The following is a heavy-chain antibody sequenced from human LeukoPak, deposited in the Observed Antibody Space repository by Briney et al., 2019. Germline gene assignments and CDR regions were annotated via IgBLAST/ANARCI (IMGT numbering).Heavy chain of an antibody. D-gene: IGHD7-27*01. V-gene: IGHV3-7*01. CDR1: GFTFSGAW. Sequence: GGSLRLSCTASGFTFSGAWMTWVRQAPGKGLEWVANIREDGTEKNYVDSVKGRFTISRDNAKNSLFLQMSNLRDDDTAIYYCARHVGISFWGQGTVVTVSS. CDR3: ARHVGISF. J-gene: IGHJ4*02. CDR2: IREDGTEK.